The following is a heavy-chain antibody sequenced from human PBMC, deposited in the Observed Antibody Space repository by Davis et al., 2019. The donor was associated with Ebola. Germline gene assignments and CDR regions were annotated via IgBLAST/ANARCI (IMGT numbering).Heavy chain of an antibody. CDR3: ARREAASIDY. J-gene: IGHJ4*02. CDR2: ITNDGTRT. V-gene: IGHV3-74*01. CDR1: GFIFSYYW. D-gene: IGHD6-25*01. Sequence: GESLKISCAASGFIFSYYWMNWVRQTPGKGLVWVSRITNDGTRTSYADSVQGRFTISRDNAKNTLFLQLNSLGVEDTAIYYCARREAASIDYWGQGTQVTVSS.